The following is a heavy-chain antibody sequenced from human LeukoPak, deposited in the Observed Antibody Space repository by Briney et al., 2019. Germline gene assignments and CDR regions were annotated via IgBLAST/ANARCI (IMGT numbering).Heavy chain of an antibody. CDR3: ARALYDSSGYSTDY. V-gene: IGHV3-66*01. CDR2: IYSGGST. J-gene: IGHJ4*02. CDR1: GFTVSSNY. D-gene: IGHD3-22*01. Sequence: GGSLRLSCAASGFTVSSNYMSWVRQAPGKGLEWVSVIYSGGSTYYADSVKGRFTISRDNSKNTLYLQMNSLRAEDTAVYYCARALYDSSGYSTDYWGQGTLVTVSS.